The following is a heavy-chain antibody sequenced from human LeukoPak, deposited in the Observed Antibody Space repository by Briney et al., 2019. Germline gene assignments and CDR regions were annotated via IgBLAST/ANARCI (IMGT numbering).Heavy chain of an antibody. Sequence: ASVKVSCKASGYTFTSNDIHWVRQASGQGLEWMGWMKPNSGNTGYAQKFQGRVTMTRDASISTAYMELSSLRSEDTAVYYCARESQLWYVKWGQGTLVTVSA. CDR2: MKPNSGNT. CDR1: GYTFTSND. V-gene: IGHV1-8*01. D-gene: IGHD5-18*01. J-gene: IGHJ4*02. CDR3: ARESQLWYVK.